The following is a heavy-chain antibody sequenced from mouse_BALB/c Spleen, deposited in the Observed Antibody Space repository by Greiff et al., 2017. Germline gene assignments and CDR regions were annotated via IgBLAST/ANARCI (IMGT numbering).Heavy chain of an antibody. CDR2: IWAGGST. CDR1: GFSLTSYC. J-gene: IGHJ4*01. Sequence: VKLVESGPGLVAPSQSLSITCTVSGFSLTSYCVHWVRQPPGKGLEWLGVIWAGGSTTYNSALMSRLSISKDNSKSQVFLKMNSLQTDDTAMYYCARDNYAMDYWGQGTSVTVSS. CDR3: ARDNYAMDY. V-gene: IGHV2-9*02.